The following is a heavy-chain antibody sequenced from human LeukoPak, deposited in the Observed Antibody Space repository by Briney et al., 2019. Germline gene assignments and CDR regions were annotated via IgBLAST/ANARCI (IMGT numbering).Heavy chain of an antibody. Sequence: HPGRSLRLSCAASGFTFSSYGMHWVRQAPGKGLEWVAVISYDGSNKYYADSVKGRFTISRDNSKNTLYLQMNSLRAEDTAVYYCAKDRRHGIDGPVTSNREKEEWGQGTLVTVSS. CDR1: GFTFSSYG. V-gene: IGHV3-30*18. CDR3: AKDRRHGIDGPVTSNREKEE. CDR2: ISYDGSNK. D-gene: IGHD1-26*01. J-gene: IGHJ4*02.